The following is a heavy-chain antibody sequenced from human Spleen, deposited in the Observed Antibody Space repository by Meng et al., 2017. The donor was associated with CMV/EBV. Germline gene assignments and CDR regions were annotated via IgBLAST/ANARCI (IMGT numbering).Heavy chain of an antibody. CDR1: GFTFSRYE. V-gene: IGHV3-48*03. CDR3: ARVSPLEGVVSFHYYYAMDV. CDR2: ISTSGSTI. D-gene: IGHD2-15*01. J-gene: IGHJ6*02. Sequence: GGSLRLSCAASGFTFSRYEMNWVRQAPGKGLEWVSYISTSGSTIYYADSVKGRFTISRDNAKNSLYLQMNSLRAEDTAVYYCARVSPLEGVVSFHYYYAMDVWGQGTTVTVSS.